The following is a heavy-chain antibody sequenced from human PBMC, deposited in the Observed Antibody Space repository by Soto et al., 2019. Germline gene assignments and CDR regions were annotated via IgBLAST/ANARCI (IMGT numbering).Heavy chain of an antibody. J-gene: IGHJ6*02. Sequence: PGGSLRLSCAASGLTFSSYAMHWVRQAPGKGLEWVAVISYDGSNKYYADSVKGRFTISRDNSKNTLYLQMNSLRAEDTAVYYCARDRLRYNWNDFPYYYYGMDVWGQGTTVTVSS. V-gene: IGHV3-30-3*01. CDR2: ISYDGSNK. D-gene: IGHD1-1*01. CDR1: GLTFSSYA. CDR3: ARDRLRYNWNDFPYYYYGMDV.